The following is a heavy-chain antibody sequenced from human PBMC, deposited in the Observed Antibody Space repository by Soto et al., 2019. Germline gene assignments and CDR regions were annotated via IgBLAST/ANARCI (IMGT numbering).Heavy chain of an antibody. Sequence: QVQLVQSGAEVKKPGASVKVSCTASGYTFTSYAIHWVRQAPVQRLEWMGWVNAGNGNTKYSQKLQGRVTITRDTSASTAYMELSSLRSEDTAVYYCARDVGYNWNLIDYWGQGTLVTVSS. CDR1: GYTFTSYA. V-gene: IGHV1-3*01. CDR2: VNAGNGNT. D-gene: IGHD1-20*01. J-gene: IGHJ4*02. CDR3: ARDVGYNWNLIDY.